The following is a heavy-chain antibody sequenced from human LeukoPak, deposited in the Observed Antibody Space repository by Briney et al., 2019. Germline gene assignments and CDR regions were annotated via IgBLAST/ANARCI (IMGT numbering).Heavy chain of an antibody. J-gene: IGHJ4*02. CDR1: GFRFSSHA. Sequence: GGSLRLSCAASGFRFSSHAMSWVRQAPGRGLDWVSGISSSGDATYYADSVRGRFTISRDNSRNTLYLQINSLRADDTAAYYCATRNFCQSRPYYYYYFDIWGQATLVTVPS. V-gene: IGHV3-23*01. D-gene: IGHD3-22*01. CDR2: ISSSGDAT. CDR3: ATRNFCQSRPYYYYYFDI.